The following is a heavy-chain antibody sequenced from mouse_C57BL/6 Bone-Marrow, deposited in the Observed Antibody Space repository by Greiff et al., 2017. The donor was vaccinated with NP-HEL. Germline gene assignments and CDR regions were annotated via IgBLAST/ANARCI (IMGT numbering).Heavy chain of an antibody. CDR2: IAPSDSYT. Sequence: QVQLQQPGAELVMPGASVKLSRKASGYTFTSYWMHWVKPRPGQGLEWIGEIAPSDSYTNYTQKFKGKSTLTVDKSSSTAYMQLSSLTSEDSAVYYCVSRFAYWGQGTLVTVSA. CDR1: GYTFTSYW. J-gene: IGHJ3*01. CDR3: VSRFAY. V-gene: IGHV1-69*01.